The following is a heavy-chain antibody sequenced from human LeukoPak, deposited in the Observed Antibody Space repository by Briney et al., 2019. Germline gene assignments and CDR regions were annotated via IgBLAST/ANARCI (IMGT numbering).Heavy chain of an antibody. Sequence: GGSLGLSCGAYGFSFRDYYMDWVRQAPGKGLEWVGRIRNKANKYITDYAASVEGRFTISRDDSKNSLSLQMRSLKTGDTAVYYCARVTARSIDYWGQGTLVTVSS. V-gene: IGHV3-72*01. J-gene: IGHJ4*02. CDR3: ARVTARSIDY. D-gene: IGHD2-21*02. CDR1: GFSFRDYY. CDR2: IRNKANKYIT.